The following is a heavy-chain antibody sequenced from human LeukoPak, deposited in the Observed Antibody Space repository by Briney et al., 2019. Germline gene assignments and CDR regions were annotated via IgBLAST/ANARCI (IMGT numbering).Heavy chain of an antibody. D-gene: IGHD6-13*01. CDR3: ASLSLYSSSWYASRLNYMDV. CDR2: IYHSGST. V-gene: IGHV4-4*02. CDR1: GGSISSSNW. Sequence: PSETLSLTCAVSGGSISSSNWWSWVRQPPGKGLEWIGEIYHSGSTNYNPSLKSRVTISVDKSKNQFSLKLSSVTAADTAVYYCASLSLYSSSWYASRLNYMDVWGKGTTVTVSS. J-gene: IGHJ6*03.